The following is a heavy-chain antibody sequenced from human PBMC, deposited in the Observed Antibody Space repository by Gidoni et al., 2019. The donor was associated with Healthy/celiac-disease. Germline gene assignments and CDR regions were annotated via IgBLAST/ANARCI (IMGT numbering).Heavy chain of an antibody. J-gene: IGHJ6*02. V-gene: IGHV5-10-1*03. D-gene: IGHD2-2*01. CDR1: GYSFTSYW. CDR2: IDPSDSYT. Sequence: EVQLVQSGAEVKKPGESLRISCKGSGYSFTSYWISWVRQMPGKGLEWMGRIDPSDSYTNYSPSFQGHVTISADKSISTAYLQWSSLKASDTAMYYCATGLVVPAATAVFGMDVWGQGTTVTVSS. CDR3: ATGLVVPAATAVFGMDV.